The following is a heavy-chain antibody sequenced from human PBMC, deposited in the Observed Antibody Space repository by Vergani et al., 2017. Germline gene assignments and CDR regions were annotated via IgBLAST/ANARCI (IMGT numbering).Heavy chain of an antibody. D-gene: IGHD2-21*01. Sequence: QIQLQESGPGLVKPSETLSLSCTVSGDSISTSSYPWGWIRQPPGKTLEWIGTVFYGGRTSYNPSLKSRVTLSLDTSKKQISLHLTSVTAADTAVYYCARHISVVRPSSMTAFDYWGQGTLVSVSS. J-gene: IGHJ4*02. V-gene: IGHV4-39*01. CDR1: GDSISTSSYP. CDR2: VFYGGRT. CDR3: ARHISVVRPSSMTAFDY.